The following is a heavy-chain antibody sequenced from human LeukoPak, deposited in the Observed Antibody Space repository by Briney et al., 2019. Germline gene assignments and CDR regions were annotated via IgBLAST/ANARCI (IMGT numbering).Heavy chain of an antibody. J-gene: IGHJ4*02. CDR3: ARDQYYDFWSGPNAFDY. CDR1: GFIFSSYE. D-gene: IGHD3-3*01. Sequence: GGSLRLSCAASGFIFSSYEMNWVRQAPGKGLEWVSYISSSGSTIYYADSVKGRFTISRDNAKNSLYLQMNSLRAEDTAVYYCARDQYYDFWSGPNAFDYWGQGTLVTVSS. CDR2: ISSSGSTI. V-gene: IGHV3-48*03.